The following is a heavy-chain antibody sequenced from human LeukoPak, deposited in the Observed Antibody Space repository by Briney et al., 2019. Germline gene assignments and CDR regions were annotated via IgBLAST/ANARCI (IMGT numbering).Heavy chain of an antibody. D-gene: IGHD4-11*01. V-gene: IGHV3-30-3*01. CDR1: GFTFSSYA. CDR2: MSYDGSNK. Sequence: PGRSLRLSCAASGFTFSSYAMHWVRQAPGKGLEWVAVMSYDGSNKYYADSVKGRFTISRDNSKNTLYLQMNSLRAEDTAAYYCARDWSSKYPYYYGMDVWGQGTTVTVSS. CDR3: ARDWSSKYPYYYGMDV. J-gene: IGHJ6*02.